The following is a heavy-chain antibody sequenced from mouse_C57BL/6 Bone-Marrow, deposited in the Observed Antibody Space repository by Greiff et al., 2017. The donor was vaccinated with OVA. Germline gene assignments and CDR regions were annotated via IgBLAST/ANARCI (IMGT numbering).Heavy chain of an antibody. J-gene: IGHJ2*01. CDR3: ASSGSTVVAY. D-gene: IGHD1-1*01. V-gene: IGHV5-4*03. CDR1: GFTFSSYA. CDR2: ISDGGSYT. Sequence: EVKLVESGGGLVKPGGSLKLSCAASGFTFSSYAMSWVRQTPEKRLEWVATISDGGSYTYYPDNVKGRFTISRDHAKTNLYLQMSLLKSEDTVLYYSASSGSTVVAYWGQGTTLTVSS.